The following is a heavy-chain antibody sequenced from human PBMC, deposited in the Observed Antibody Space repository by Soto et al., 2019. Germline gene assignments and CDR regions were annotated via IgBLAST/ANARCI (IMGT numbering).Heavy chain of an antibody. CDR2: ISSSSSHK. D-gene: IGHD2-15*01. CDR3: ARVETGSATYYFDY. V-gene: IGHV3-21*01. J-gene: IGHJ4*02. CDR1: GFTFSSYS. Sequence: EVQLVESGGGLVKPGGSLRLSCAASGFTFSSYSMNWVRQAPGKGLEWVSSISSSSSHKYYADSVKGRFTISRDNAKNSLYLQMNSLRAEDTAVYYCARVETGSATYYFDYWGQGTLVTVSS.